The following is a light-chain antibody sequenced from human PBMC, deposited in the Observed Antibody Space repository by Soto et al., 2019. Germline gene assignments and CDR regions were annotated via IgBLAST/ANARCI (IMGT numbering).Light chain of an antibody. CDR1: QSVLYSSDNKNY. CDR2: WAS. Sequence: DIVMTQSPDSLAVSLGERATINCKSSQSVLYSSDNKNYLAWYQQKPGKSPKLLIYWASTRESGVPDRFSGSGCGTDFTLTISSLQAEDVAVYYCLQYYSTPWTFGQGTKVEIK. V-gene: IGKV4-1*01. CDR3: LQYYSTPWT. J-gene: IGKJ1*01.